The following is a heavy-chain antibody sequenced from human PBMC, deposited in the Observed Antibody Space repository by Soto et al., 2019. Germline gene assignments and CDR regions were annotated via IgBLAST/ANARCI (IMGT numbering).Heavy chain of an antibody. D-gene: IGHD6-19*01. V-gene: IGHV3-30-3*01. CDR2: ISYDGSNK. CDR1: GFTCSSYA. Sequence: QVQLVESGGGVVQPGSSLRLSCAASGFTCSSYAMHWVRQAPGKGLEWVAVISYDGSNKYYADSVKGRFTISRDNSKNTLYLQMNSLRAEDTAVYYCARDRSSGWYFLSNYWGQGTLVTVSS. J-gene: IGHJ4*02. CDR3: ARDRSSGWYFLSNY.